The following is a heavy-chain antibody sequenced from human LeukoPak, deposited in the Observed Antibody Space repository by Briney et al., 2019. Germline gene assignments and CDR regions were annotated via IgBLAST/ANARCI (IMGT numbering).Heavy chain of an antibody. V-gene: IGHV4-4*09. J-gene: IGHJ4*02. CDR3: ARTWDSSSSVGTYYFDY. CDR2: IYTSGST. CDR1: GGSISSYY. D-gene: IGHD6-6*01. Sequence: SETLSLTCTVSGGSISSYYWSWIRQPPGKGLEWIGYIYTSGSTNYNPSLKSRVTISVDTSKNQFSLKLSSVTAADTAVYYCARTWDSSSSVGTYYFDYLGQGTLVTVSS.